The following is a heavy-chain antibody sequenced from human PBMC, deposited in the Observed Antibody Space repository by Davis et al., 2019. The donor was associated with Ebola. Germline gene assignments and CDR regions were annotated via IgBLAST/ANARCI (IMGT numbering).Heavy chain of an antibody. CDR2: IRSKGNSYAT. D-gene: IGHD4-23*01. J-gene: IGHJ4*02. CDR3: IRLEGDDGGKLDY. CDR1: GFTFSGSA. V-gene: IGHV3-73*01. Sequence: PGGSLRLSCAASGFTFSGSAIHWVRQASGKGLEWVGRIRSKGNSYATAYAASVRGRFTISRDDSKNTAYLEMNSLKTEDTAVYYCIRLEGDDGGKLDYWGQGTLVTVSS.